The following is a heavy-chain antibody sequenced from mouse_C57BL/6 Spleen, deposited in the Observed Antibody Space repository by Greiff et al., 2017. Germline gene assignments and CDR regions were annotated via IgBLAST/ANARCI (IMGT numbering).Heavy chain of an antibody. D-gene: IGHD1-1*01. CDR3: TRDITTGWYFEV. Sequence: EVKLVESGEGLVKPGGSLKLSCAASGFTFSSYAMSWVRQTPEKRLAWVAYISSGGDYIYYADTVKGRFTISRDNSRNTLYLQMSSLKSEDTAMYYCTRDITTGWYFEVWGTGTTVTVSS. J-gene: IGHJ1*03. V-gene: IGHV5-9-1*02. CDR2: ISSGGDYI. CDR1: GFTFSSYA.